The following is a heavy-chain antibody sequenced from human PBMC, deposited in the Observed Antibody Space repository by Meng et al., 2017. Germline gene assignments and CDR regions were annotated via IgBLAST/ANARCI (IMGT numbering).Heavy chain of an antibody. CDR1: AHTLSSDG. Sequence: QGQLVQSGAVVKKPGASWKVSCTASAHTLSSDGFAWVQQAPGQGLEWMGWINAYNGYTDYAQKFLGRVTLTTDTSTNTGYMELRSLTSDDTAVYYCATRGNPYLDCWGQGTLVTVSS. CDR2: INAYNGYT. V-gene: IGHV1-18*01. J-gene: IGHJ4*02. CDR3: ATRGNPYLDC.